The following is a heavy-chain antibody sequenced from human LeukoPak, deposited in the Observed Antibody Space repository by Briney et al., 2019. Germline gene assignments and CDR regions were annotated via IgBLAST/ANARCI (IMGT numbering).Heavy chain of an antibody. D-gene: IGHD2-2*01. CDR1: GGSFSGYY. V-gene: IGHV4-34*01. Sequence: SETLSLTCAVYGGSFSGYYWSWIRQPPGKGLEWIGEINHSGSTNYNPSLKSRVTISVDTSKNQFSLKLSSVTAADTAVYYCATSRTLDYWGQGTLVTVSS. J-gene: IGHJ4*02. CDR3: ATSRTLDY. CDR2: INHSGST.